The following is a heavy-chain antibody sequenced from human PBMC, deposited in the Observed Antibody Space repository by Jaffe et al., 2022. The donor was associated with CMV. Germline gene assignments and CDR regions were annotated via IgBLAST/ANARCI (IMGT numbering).Heavy chain of an antibody. D-gene: IGHD3-16*01. CDR2: IKSKTDGGTT. CDR3: TTASGDWFWGGFDP. V-gene: IGHV3-15*01. CDR1: GFTFSNAW. J-gene: IGHJ5*02. Sequence: EVQLVESGGGLVKPGGSLRLSCAASGFTFSNAWMSWVRQAPGKGLEWVGRIKSKTDGGTTDYAAPVKGRFTISRDDSKNTLYLQMNSLKTEDTAVYYCTTASGDWFWGGFDPWGQGTLVTVSS.